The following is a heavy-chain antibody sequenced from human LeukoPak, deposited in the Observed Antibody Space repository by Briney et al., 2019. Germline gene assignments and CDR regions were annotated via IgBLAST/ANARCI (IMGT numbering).Heavy chain of an antibody. D-gene: IGHD6-19*01. Sequence: GGSLRLSCAASGFTFSSYGMHWVRQAPGKGLEWVAFIRYEGSNKYYADSVKGRFTISRDNSKNTLYLQMNSLRAEDTAVYYCAKDPSSGWYRWSMDVWSQGTTVTVSS. CDR1: GFTFSSYG. CDR2: IRYEGSNK. J-gene: IGHJ6*02. CDR3: AKDPSSGWYRWSMDV. V-gene: IGHV3-30*02.